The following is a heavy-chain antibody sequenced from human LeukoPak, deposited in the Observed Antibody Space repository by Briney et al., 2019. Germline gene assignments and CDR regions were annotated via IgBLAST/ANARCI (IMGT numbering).Heavy chain of an antibody. CDR1: GFTFSSYE. CDR2: ISSSGSTI. V-gene: IGHV3-48*03. D-gene: IGHD4-17*01. Sequence: GGSLRLSCAASGFTFSSYEMNWVRQAPGKGLEWVSYISSSGSTIYYADSVKGRFTISRDNAKNSLYLQMNSLRAEDTAVYYCARDYGLNWFDPWGQGTLVTVSS. CDR3: ARDYGLNWFDP. J-gene: IGHJ5*02.